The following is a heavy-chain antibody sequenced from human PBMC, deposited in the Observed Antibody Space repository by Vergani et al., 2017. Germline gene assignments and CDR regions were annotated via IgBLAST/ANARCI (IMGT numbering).Heavy chain of an antibody. CDR1: GGSISSGGYY. V-gene: IGHV4-31*11. D-gene: IGHD3-3*01. Sequence: QVQLQESGPGLVKPSQTLSLTCAVSGGSISSGGYYWSWIRQHPGKGLEWIGYIYYSGSTYYNPSLKSRVTISVDTSKNQFSLKLSSVTAADTAVYYCAIAPIESTMFGVVIIRFAFDIWGQGKMVTVSS. CDR2: IYYSGST. J-gene: IGHJ3*02. CDR3: AIAPIESTMFGVVIIRFAFDI.